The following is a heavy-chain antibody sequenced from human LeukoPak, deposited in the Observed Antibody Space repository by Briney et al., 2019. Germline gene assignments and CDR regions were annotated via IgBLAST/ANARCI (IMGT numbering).Heavy chain of an antibody. J-gene: IGHJ4*02. CDR2: ISVTSSTV. V-gene: IGHV3-48*02. D-gene: IGHD5-24*01. CDR3: ARVGDGHSVNYLDS. Sequence: GGSLRLSCAASGFTFTNYGMTWVRQAPGKGLEWVSYISVTSSTVYYADSVKGRFTVSRDNVRSSLYLHMDNLRDEDTAIFYCARVGDGHSVNYLDSWGQGTLVTVSS. CDR1: GFTFTNYG.